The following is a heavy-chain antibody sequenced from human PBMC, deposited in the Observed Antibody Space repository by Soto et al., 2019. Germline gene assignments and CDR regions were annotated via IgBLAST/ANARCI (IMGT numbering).Heavy chain of an antibody. V-gene: IGHV3-48*03. J-gene: IGHJ4*02. CDR2: ISSSGSTI. Sequence: GGSLRLSCADSGFTFSSYEMNWVRHAPGKGLEWVSYISSSGSTIYYADSVKGRFTISRDNAKNSLYLQMNSLRAEDTAVYYCARGGPVGGYYDSSGYYSHPFDYWGQGTLVTVSS. CDR1: GFTFSSYE. CDR3: ARGGPVGGYYDSSGYYSHPFDY. D-gene: IGHD3-22*01.